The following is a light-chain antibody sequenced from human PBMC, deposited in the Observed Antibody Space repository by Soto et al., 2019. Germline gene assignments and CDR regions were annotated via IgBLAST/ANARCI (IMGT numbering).Light chain of an antibody. J-gene: IGKJ4*01. Sequence: DIEMTQSPSSLSASVGDRVTITCRASQSISSYLNWYQQKPGKAPKLLIYAASSLQSGVPSGFSGSGSGTDFTLTISSLQPEDFATYYCQQSYSTPQGLTFGGGTKVDIK. CDR3: QQSYSTPQGLT. CDR2: AAS. CDR1: QSISSY. V-gene: IGKV1-39*01.